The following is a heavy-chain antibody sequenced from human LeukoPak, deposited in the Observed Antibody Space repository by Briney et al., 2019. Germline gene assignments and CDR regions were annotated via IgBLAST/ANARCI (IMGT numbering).Heavy chain of an antibody. D-gene: IGHD3-3*01. J-gene: IGHJ3*02. CDR2: ISSINSSI. V-gene: IGHV3-11*01. CDR1: GFTFSDYY. Sequence: PGGSLRLSCAASGFTFSDYYMSWIRQAPGKGLEWVSYISSINSSIYYAESVKGRFTISRDNAKNSLFLQMNSLRAEDTAVYYCARGRRITIFGVVTQGAFDIWGQGTLVTVA. CDR3: ARGRRITIFGVVTQGAFDI.